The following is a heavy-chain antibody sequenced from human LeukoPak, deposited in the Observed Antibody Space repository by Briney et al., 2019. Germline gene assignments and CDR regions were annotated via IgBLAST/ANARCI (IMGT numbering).Heavy chain of an antibody. CDR2: IYSGGST. D-gene: IGHD3-22*01. CDR3: ARLYYYDSSGYDDAFDI. Sequence: GGSLRLSCAASGFPVSSNYMSWVRQAPGKGLEWVSVIYSGGSTYYADSVKGRFTISRDNSKNTLYLQMNSLRAEDTAVYYCARLYYYDSSGYDDAFDIWGQGTMVTVSS. J-gene: IGHJ3*02. V-gene: IGHV3-53*01. CDR1: GFPVSSNY.